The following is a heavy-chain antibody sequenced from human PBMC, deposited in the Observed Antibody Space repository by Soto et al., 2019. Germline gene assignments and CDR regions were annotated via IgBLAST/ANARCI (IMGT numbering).Heavy chain of an antibody. J-gene: IGHJ5*02. CDR3: ARAVQPGSGFTP. V-gene: IGHV3-21*01. CDR2: ISIGTPYI. Sequence: GGSLRLSCAASGFTFSTYSMNWVRQAPGKGLEWVSSISIGTPYIYYADSVKGRFTISRDDAKNSLYLRMFSLRAEDTSVYYCARAVQPGSGFTPWGQGTLVTVSS. D-gene: IGHD3-3*01. CDR1: GFTFSTYS.